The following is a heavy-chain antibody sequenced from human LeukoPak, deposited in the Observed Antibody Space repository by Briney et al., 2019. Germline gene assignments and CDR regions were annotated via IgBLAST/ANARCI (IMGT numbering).Heavy chain of an antibody. J-gene: IGHJ4*02. Sequence: GGSLRLSCAASGFTVTSNYMSWVRQAPGKGLEWVSVIYSGGSTYYADSVKGRFSISRDNSKNTLYLQMNSLRAEDTAVYYCARTSYSYFEYWGQGTLVTVSS. D-gene: IGHD1-26*01. V-gene: IGHV3-53*01. CDR3: ARTSYSYFEY. CDR2: IYSGGST. CDR1: GFTVTSNY.